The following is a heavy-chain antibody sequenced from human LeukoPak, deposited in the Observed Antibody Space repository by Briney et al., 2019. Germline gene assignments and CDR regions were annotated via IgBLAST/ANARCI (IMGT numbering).Heavy chain of an antibody. CDR1: GFTFSSYG. V-gene: IGHV3-30*02. Sequence: GGSLRLSCAASGFTFSSYGMHWVRQAPGKGLEWVAFIRYDGSNKYYADSVKGRFAISRDNSKNTLYLQMNSLRAVDTAVYYCARGGSSHDYYYYYMDVWGKGTTVTVS. J-gene: IGHJ6*03. CDR3: ARGGSSHDYYYYYMDV. D-gene: IGHD6-6*01. CDR2: IRYDGSNK.